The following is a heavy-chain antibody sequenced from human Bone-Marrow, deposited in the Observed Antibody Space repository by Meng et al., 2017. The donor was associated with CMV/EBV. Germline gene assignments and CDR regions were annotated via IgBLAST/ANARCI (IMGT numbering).Heavy chain of an antibody. CDR3: ARAGHHSTSSWFDS. V-gene: IGHV3-7*01. CDR1: GFTFRFYW. Sequence: GESLKISCAASGFTFRFYWMSWVRQAPGKGLEWVANIQQDGSVKYYVDSVKGRFTISRDNAQNSLSLQMNSLRAEDTAVYYCARAGHHSTSSWFDSWGQGTPVNVAS. J-gene: IGHJ5*01. D-gene: IGHD6-6*01. CDR2: IQQDGSVK.